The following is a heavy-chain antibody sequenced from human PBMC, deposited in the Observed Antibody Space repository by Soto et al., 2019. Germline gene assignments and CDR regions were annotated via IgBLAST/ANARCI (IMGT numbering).Heavy chain of an antibody. CDR2: ISGSGSPT. Sequence: GGSLRLSCAASGFTFSSYAMTWVRQAPGRGLEWVSAISGSGSPTYYADSVKGRFTISRDNSKNTLYLQMNSLRADDTAVYYCARDMSGGTYNYYYGMDVWGQGTTVTVPS. J-gene: IGHJ6*02. CDR1: GFTFSSYA. D-gene: IGHD1-26*01. V-gene: IGHV3-23*01. CDR3: ARDMSGGTYNYYYGMDV.